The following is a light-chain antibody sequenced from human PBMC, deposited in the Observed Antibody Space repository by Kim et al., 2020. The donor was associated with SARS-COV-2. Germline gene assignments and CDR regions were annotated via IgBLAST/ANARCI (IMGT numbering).Light chain of an antibody. CDR2: DVN. J-gene: IGLJ2*01. V-gene: IGLV2-14*03. Sequence: QSVLTQPASVSGSPGQSITISCTGTSSDVGDYNYVSWYQHHPGKAPKLMIYDVNKRPSGVSNRFSGSKSGNTASLTISGLQAEDESDYYCSSYTNSSIVVFGGGTQLTVL. CDR1: SSDVGDYNY. CDR3: SSYTNSSIVV.